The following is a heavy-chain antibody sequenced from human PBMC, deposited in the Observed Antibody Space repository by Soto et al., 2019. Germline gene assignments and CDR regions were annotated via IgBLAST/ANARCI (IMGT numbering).Heavy chain of an antibody. CDR1: GFSLSTGRVA. CDR2: IYWNDEQ. D-gene: IGHD2-2*01. CDR3: SHTRDGGGDISGCYYPLFDY. J-gene: IGHJ4*02. Sequence: QITLKESGPTVVNPTETLTLTCTFSGFSLSTGRVAVGWIRQSPGKALEWLALIYWNDEQRYSPSLMSRLAVTRETTQNQVFLTMTNMDPEVTATHFCSHTRDGGGDISGCYYPLFDYWGQGTLVTVS. V-gene: IGHV2-5*01.